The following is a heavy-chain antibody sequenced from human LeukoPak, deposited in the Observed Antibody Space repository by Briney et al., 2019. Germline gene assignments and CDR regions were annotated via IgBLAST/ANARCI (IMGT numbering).Heavy chain of an antibody. CDR1: GGSMNNYY. CDR2: IYYRETP. V-gene: IGHV4-59*01. Sequence: SETLSLTCTVSGGSMNNYYWSWVRQPPGKRLEWIGYIYYRETPTYNPSLKSRLTISVDTSKDQFSLKLTSVTAADTAVYYCASGEWGGYYYYGMDVWGQGTTVTVSS. J-gene: IGHJ6*02. D-gene: IGHD3-16*01. CDR3: ASGEWGGYYYYGMDV.